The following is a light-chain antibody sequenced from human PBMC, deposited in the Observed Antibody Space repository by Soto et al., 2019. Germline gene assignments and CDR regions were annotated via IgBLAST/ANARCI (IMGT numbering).Light chain of an antibody. CDR2: DVC. J-gene: IGLJ1*01. V-gene: IGLV2-14*03. CDR1: SSNVGNYNY. Sequence: QSALTQPASVSGSPGQSITISCTGASSNVGNYNYVSWYQQHPGKAPKLIIYDVCNRPSGVSNRFSGSKSGNTASLTISGLQAEDEADYYCSSYTSSTTLYVFGTGTKVTVL. CDR3: SSYTSSTTLYV.